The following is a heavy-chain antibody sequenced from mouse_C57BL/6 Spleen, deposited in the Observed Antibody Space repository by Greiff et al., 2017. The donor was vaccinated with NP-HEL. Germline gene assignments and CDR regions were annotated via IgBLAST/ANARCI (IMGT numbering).Heavy chain of an antibody. CDR2: ISSGSSTI. J-gene: IGHJ4*01. CDR3: ARRSSYDYAMDY. D-gene: IGHD1-1*01. V-gene: IGHV5-17*01. Sequence: EVHLVESGGGLVKPGGSLKLSCAASGFTFSDYGMHWVRQAPEKGLEWVAYISSGSSTIYYADTVKGRFTISRDNAKNTRFLQMTSLRSEDSAMYYCARRSSYDYAMDYWGQGTSVTVSS. CDR1: GFTFSDYG.